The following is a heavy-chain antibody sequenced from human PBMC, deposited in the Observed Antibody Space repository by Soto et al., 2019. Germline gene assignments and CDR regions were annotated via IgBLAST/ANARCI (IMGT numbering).Heavy chain of an antibody. V-gene: IGHV4-34*01. CDR3: ARGQGGYSYPNWFDP. Sequence: QVQLQQWGAGLLKPSETLSLTCAVYGGSFSGYYWSWIRQPPGKGLEWSGEINHSGSTNYNPSLKSRVTISVDTSKNQFSLKLSSVTAADTAVYYCARGQGGYSYPNWFDPWGQGTLVTVSS. D-gene: IGHD5-18*01. CDR1: GGSFSGYY. CDR2: INHSGST. J-gene: IGHJ5*02.